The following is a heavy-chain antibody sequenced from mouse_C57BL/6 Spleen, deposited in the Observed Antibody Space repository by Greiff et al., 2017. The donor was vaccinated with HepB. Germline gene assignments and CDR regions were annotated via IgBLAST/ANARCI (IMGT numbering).Heavy chain of an antibody. CDR1: GYTFTDYE. D-gene: IGHD1-1*01. CDR3: TRCYYGSSHFDY. V-gene: IGHV1-15*01. Sequence: QVQLQQPGAELVRPGASVTLSCKASGYTFTDYEMHWVKQTPVHGLEWIGAIDPETGGTAYNQKFKGKAILTADKSSSTAYMELRSLTSEDSAVYYCTRCYYGSSHFDYWGQGTTLTVSS. CDR2: IDPETGGT. J-gene: IGHJ2*01.